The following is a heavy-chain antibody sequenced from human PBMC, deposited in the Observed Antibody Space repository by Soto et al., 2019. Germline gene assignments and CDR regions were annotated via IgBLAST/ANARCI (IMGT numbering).Heavy chain of an antibody. V-gene: IGHV1-69*06. Sequence: QVQLVQSGAEVKKPGSSVKVSCEASGGTFSGHAISWVRQAPGQGPEWMGGLIPLFGTTQHAQNFQDRLTITADKSTSTAYMELARLPFEGTAIYYCARGPNWGYRFDSWGQGTLVTVSS. CDR1: GGTFSGHA. CDR3: ARGPNWGYRFDS. J-gene: IGHJ4*02. D-gene: IGHD7-27*01. CDR2: LIPLFGTT.